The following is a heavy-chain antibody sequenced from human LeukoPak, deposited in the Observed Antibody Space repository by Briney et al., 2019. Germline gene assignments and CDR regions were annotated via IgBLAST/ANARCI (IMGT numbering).Heavy chain of an antibody. Sequence: ASVKVSCKASGYTFTVYYMHWVRQAPGQGLEWMGWINPNSGGTNYAQKFQGRVTMTRDTSISTAYMELSRLRSDDTAVYYCAREGIAAAGHGAFDIWGQGTMVTVSS. V-gene: IGHV1-2*02. J-gene: IGHJ3*02. D-gene: IGHD6-25*01. CDR1: GYTFTVYY. CDR2: INPNSGGT. CDR3: AREGIAAAGHGAFDI.